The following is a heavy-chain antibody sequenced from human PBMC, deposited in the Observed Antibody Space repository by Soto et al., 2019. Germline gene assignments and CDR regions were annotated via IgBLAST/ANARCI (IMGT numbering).Heavy chain of an antibody. J-gene: IGHJ4*02. D-gene: IGHD1-1*01. CDR1: GYTFTSYG. V-gene: IGHV1-18*01. CDR3: ARFSERWNDADY. Sequence: ASVKVSCKASGYTFTSYGISWVRQAPGQGLEWMGWISAYNGNTNYAQKLQGRVTMTTDTSTSTAYMELRSLRSDVTAVYYCARFSERWNDADYWGQGTLVTVSS. CDR2: ISAYNGNT.